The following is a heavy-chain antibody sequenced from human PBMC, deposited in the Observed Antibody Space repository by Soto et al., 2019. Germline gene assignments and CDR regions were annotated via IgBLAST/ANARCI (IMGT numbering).Heavy chain of an antibody. CDR3: AREARYDRGVYHYEGIEY. Sequence: EVQLLQSGGGLAQPGGSLTLSCAASGFSFSDYSMNWVRRAPGKGLEWVSAFSAGGDYRHYADSVKGRFTISRDNSKNTLFLQMNSLRAEDTARYHCAREARYDRGVYHYEGIEYWGQGTLVTVSS. CDR2: FSAGGDYR. CDR1: GFSFSDYS. V-gene: IGHV3-23*01. D-gene: IGHD3-22*01. J-gene: IGHJ4*02.